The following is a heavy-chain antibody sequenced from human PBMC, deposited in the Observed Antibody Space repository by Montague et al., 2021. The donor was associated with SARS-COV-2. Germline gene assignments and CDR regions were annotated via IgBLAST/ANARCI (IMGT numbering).Heavy chain of an antibody. CDR2: INHRGRT. CDR1: GESFSGYY. D-gene: IGHD3-22*01. V-gene: IGHV4-34*01. Sequence: SETLSLTCAVYGESFSGYYWTWIRQPPGKGLEWIGDINHRGRTKYNPSLKSRVTISVDTSKNQFSLRLSSVAAADTAVYYCARGHQGTTMIVVVMVGEQYYFDYWGQGTLVTVFS. J-gene: IGHJ4*02. CDR3: ARGHQGTTMIVVVMVGEQYYFDY.